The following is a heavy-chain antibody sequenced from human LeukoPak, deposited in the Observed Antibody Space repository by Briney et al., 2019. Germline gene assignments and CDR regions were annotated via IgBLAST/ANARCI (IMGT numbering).Heavy chain of an antibody. Sequence: PSETLSLTCTVSGGSISSYYWSWIRQPPGKGLEWIGYIYYSGSTNYNPSLKSRVTISVDTSKNQFSLKLSSVTAAGTAVYYCARTSRFGVGATDYYYYGMDVWGQGTTVTVSS. J-gene: IGHJ6*02. CDR2: IYYSGST. D-gene: IGHD1-26*01. CDR3: ARTSRFGVGATDYYYYGMDV. V-gene: IGHV4-59*01. CDR1: GGSISSYY.